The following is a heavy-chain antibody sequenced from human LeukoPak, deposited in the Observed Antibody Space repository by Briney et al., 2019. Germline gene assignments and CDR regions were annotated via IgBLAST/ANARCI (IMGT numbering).Heavy chain of an antibody. J-gene: IGHJ4*02. Sequence: SGPTLVKPSETLSLTCAVSGGSISNGYWWSWVRQPPVKGLEWIGEINHSGSTNYNPSLKSRATISLDMSKNQFSLTLSSVTAADTAVYYCATYGPVSGGYTFEYWGQGALVTVSS. CDR1: GGSISNGYW. CDR2: INHSGST. D-gene: IGHD2-15*01. V-gene: IGHV4-4*02. CDR3: ATYGPVSGGYTFEY.